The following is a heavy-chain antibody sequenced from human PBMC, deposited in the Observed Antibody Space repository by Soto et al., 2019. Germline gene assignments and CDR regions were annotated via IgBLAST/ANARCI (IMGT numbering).Heavy chain of an antibody. J-gene: IGHJ3*02. Sequence: QMQLVESGGGVVQPGKSQRLSCVGFGFSFSSYVMHWVRQTPGKGPEWVAAISYDGLNKYYADFVKGRFTVSRDNFNNSVYLEMNSLRVEDTTIYYCMRGHDGLHIWGAFDMWGRGTMVTVSS. CDR2: ISYDGLNK. D-gene: IGHD3-16*01. CDR3: MRGHDGLHIWGAFDM. V-gene: IGHV3-30*03. CDR1: GFSFSSYV.